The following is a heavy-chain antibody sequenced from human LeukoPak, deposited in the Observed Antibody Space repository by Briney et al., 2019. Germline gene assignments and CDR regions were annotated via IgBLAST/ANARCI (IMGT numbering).Heavy chain of an antibody. CDR3: ARGGYYYGSGTTPGQY. J-gene: IGHJ4*02. CDR1: GFTFGSYW. Sequence: GGSLRLSCAASGFTFGSYWVTWVRQAPGKGLEWVANIKQDGSEKNYVDSVKGRFTISRDNAKNSLNLQMNSLSAEDTAVYYCARGGYYYGSGTTPGQYWGQGTLVTVSS. V-gene: IGHV3-7*04. CDR2: IKQDGSEK. D-gene: IGHD3-10*01.